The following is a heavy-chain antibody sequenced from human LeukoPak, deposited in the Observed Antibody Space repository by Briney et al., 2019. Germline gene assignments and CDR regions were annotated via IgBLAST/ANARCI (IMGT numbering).Heavy chain of an antibody. CDR1: GFTFSGYW. Sequence: GGSLRLSCAASGFTFSGYWMTWVRQAQGKGLEWVANIKQDGSETYYVDSVKGRFTISTDNARNSLYLQMNSLRAEDTAVYYCARGKGVDYWGQGILVTVSS. J-gene: IGHJ4*02. CDR2: IKQDGSET. V-gene: IGHV3-7*01. CDR3: ARGKGVDY.